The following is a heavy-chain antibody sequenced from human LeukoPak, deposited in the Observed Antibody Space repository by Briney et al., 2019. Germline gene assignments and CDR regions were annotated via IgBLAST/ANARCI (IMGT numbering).Heavy chain of an antibody. V-gene: IGHV4-30-4*08. CDR2: IYSSGST. D-gene: IGHD2-2*01. CDR1: GGSISGGDSY. CDR3: AIDQLPGRYCSSTTCSH. J-gene: IGHJ4*02. Sequence: PSETLSLTCTVSGGSISGGDSYWSWIRQPPGKGLEWIGYIYSSGSTYYNPSLKSRVTIAVDTSKNQFSLNLSSVTAADTAVYYCAIDQLPGRYCSSTTCSHWGQGTLVTVSS.